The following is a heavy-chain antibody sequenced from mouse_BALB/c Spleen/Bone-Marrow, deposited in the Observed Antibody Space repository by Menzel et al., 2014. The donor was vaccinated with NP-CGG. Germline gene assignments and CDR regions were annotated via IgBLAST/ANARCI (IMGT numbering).Heavy chain of an antibody. CDR3: ARRRRTGGYYAMDY. V-gene: IGHV2-9*02. CDR2: IWAGSST. CDR1: GFSLTSSG. D-gene: IGHD5-1*01. Sequence: VNLVESGPGLVAPSPTLSITCTASGFSLTSSGVHWVRQPPGKGLEWLGVIWAGSSTNYNPTIESRLSISKDNSKSQFFIKMNSLQTDDTAVYYGARRRRTGGYYAMDYWGQGTSVTVSS. J-gene: IGHJ4*01.